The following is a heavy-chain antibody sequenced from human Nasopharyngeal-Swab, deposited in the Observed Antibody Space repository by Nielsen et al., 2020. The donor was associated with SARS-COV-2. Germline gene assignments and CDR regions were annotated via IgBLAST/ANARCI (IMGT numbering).Heavy chain of an antibody. CDR2: MNPNSGNT. D-gene: IGHD6-19*01. CDR3: ARGLYSSGFSYYYYGMDV. Sequence: WVRQAPGQGLEWMGWMNPNSGNTGYAQKFQGRVTMTRNTSISTAYMKLSSLRSEDTAVYYCARGLYSSGFSYYYYGMDVWGQGTTVTVSS. V-gene: IGHV1-8*01. J-gene: IGHJ6*02.